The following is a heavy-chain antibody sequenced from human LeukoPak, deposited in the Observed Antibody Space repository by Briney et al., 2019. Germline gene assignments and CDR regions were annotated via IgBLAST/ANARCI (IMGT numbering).Heavy chain of an antibody. CDR1: GGSISGYY. J-gene: IGHJ5*02. CDR2: IYTSGST. D-gene: IGHD3-9*01. CDR3: ARGSGGTYYDILTGYSYNWFDP. V-gene: IGHV4-4*07. Sequence: PSETLSLTCTVSGGSISGYYWSWIRQPAGKGLEWIGRIYTSGSTNYNPSLKSRVTMSVDTSKNQFSLKLSSVTAADTAVYYCARGSGGTYYDILTGYSYNWFDPWGQGTLVTVSS.